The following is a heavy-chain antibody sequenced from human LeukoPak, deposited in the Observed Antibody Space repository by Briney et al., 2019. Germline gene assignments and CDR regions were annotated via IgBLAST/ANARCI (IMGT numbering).Heavy chain of an antibody. D-gene: IGHD2-8*01. Sequence: SETLSLTCTVSGGSISSYYWSWIRQPPGKGLEWIGYIYYSGSTNYNPSLKSRVTISVDTSKNQFSLKLSPVTAADTAVYYCARGGRSANCTNGVCYSGGWFDPWGQGTLVTVSS. V-gene: IGHV4-59*01. CDR3: ARGGRSANCTNGVCYSGGWFDP. CDR1: GGSISSYY. J-gene: IGHJ5*02. CDR2: IYYSGST.